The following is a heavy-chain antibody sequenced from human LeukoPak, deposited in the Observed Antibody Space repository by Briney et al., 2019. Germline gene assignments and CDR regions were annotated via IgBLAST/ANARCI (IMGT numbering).Heavy chain of an antibody. Sequence: PSQTLSLTCTVSGGSISSGSNYWSWIRQPAGKGLEWIGRIYTSGSTNYNPSLKSRVTISVDTSKNQFSLKLSSVTAADTAVYYCARDLSGGNSFGFADWGQGTLVTVSS. V-gene: IGHV4-61*02. CDR1: GGSISSGSNY. CDR3: ARDLSGGNSFGFAD. J-gene: IGHJ4*02. D-gene: IGHD4-23*01. CDR2: IYTSGST.